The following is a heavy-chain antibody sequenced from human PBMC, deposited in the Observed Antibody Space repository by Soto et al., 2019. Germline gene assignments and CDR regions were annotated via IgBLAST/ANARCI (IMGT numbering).Heavy chain of an antibody. Sequence: GGSLRLSCAASGFTFSSYAMHWVRQAPGKGLEWVAVISYDGSNKYYADSVKGRFTISRDNSKNTLYLQMNSLRAEDTAVYYCARDGDSYSSYYYYGMDVWGHGTTVTVSS. D-gene: IGHD5-18*01. CDR1: GFTFSSYA. CDR2: ISYDGSNK. CDR3: ARDGDSYSSYYYYGMDV. J-gene: IGHJ6*02. V-gene: IGHV3-30-3*01.